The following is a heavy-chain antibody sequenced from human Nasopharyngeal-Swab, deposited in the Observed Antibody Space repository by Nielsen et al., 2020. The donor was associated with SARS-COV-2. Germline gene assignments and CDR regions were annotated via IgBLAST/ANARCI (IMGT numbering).Heavy chain of an antibody. CDR3: AKDLRGPYFF. J-gene: IGHJ4*02. V-gene: IGHV3-23*01. CDR1: GYSFRTYG. CDR2: IIGSGDISGSGGST. Sequence: GESLKISCVAFGYSFRTYGMSWVRQAPGKGLQWVASIIGSGDISGSGGSTYYADSVKGRFTISRDNSKNTVSLQMNSLRAEDTAVYYCAKDLRGPYFFWGQGTLVTVSS. D-gene: IGHD2/OR15-2a*01.